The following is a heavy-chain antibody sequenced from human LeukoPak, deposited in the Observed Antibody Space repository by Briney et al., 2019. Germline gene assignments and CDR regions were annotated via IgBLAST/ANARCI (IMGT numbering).Heavy chain of an antibody. V-gene: IGHV1-2*02. CDR3: ARDQGSCSGGSCLYYFDY. D-gene: IGHD2-15*01. CDR2: INPNSGGT. CDR1: GYTFTRYY. Sequence: ASVKVSCKASGYTFTRYYMHWVRQAPGQGLEWMGWINPNSGGTNYAQKFQGRVTMTRDTSISTAYMELSRLRSDDTAVYYCARDQGSCSGGSCLYYFDYWGQGTLVTVSS. J-gene: IGHJ4*02.